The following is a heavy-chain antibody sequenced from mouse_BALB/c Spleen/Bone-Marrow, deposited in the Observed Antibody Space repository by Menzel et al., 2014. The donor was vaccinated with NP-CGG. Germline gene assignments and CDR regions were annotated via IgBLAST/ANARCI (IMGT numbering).Heavy chain of an antibody. CDR3: ARDSYGSRYWYFDV. CDR2: ISNLAYSI. V-gene: IGHV5-15*02. Sequence: DVHLVESGRGLVQPGGSRKLSCAASGFSFSDYGMAWVRQAPARGPVGVAFISNLAYSIYYADTVTGRFTISRENAKNTLYLDMSSLRSEDTAMSYCARDSYGSRYWYFDVWGAGTTVTVSS. D-gene: IGHD1-1*01. CDR1: GFSFSDYG. J-gene: IGHJ1*01.